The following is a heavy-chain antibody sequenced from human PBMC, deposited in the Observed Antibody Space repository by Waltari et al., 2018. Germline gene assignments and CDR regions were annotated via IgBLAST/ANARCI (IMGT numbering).Heavy chain of an antibody. V-gene: IGHV3-7*01. CDR1: GFTFSSYW. CDR3: ARDLSMVVVVSDVYFDY. D-gene: IGHD3-22*01. J-gene: IGHJ4*02. CDR2: IKKEGSVK. Sequence: EVQLVESGGGLVQPGGSLRLSCAAAGFTFSSYWMSWVRQAPGKGVEGGANIKKEGSVKFYGDSVKGRFTISRDNAKNSVYLQMNSLRAEDAAVYYCARDLSMVVVVSDVYFDYGGQGTLVTVAT.